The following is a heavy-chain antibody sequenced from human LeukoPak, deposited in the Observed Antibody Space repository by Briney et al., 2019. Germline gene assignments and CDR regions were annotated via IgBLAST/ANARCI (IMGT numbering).Heavy chain of an antibody. J-gene: IGHJ4*02. CDR2: IRADGTEK. Sequence: GGSLRLSCAASGFIFNNEWMDWVRQAPGRGLEWVANIRADGTEKYYVDSVKGRFTISRDNAKNSLYLQLNSLRVEDTAVYYCSRRLDYWGQGTLVTVSS. V-gene: IGHV3-7*03. CDR3: SRRLDY. CDR1: GFIFNNEW.